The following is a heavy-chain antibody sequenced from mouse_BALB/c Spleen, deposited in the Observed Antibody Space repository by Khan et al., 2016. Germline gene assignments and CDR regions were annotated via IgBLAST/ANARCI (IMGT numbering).Heavy chain of an antibody. CDR2: INPRTDFT. CDR3: ARLGLSH. J-gene: IGHJ2*01. V-gene: IGHV1-4*01. CDR1: GYTFTSYS. Sequence: QVQLQQSGAELARPGASVKMSCKASGYTFTSYSMHWVKQRPGQGLEWIGYINPRTDFTNYNQKFKDRATLTADKSSSTAYMQLSSLTSEDSAVYYCARLGLSHWGQGTTLTVSS. D-gene: IGHD4-1*01.